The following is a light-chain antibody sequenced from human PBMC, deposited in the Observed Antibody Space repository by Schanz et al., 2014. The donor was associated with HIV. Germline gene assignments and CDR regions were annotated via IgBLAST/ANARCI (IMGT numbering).Light chain of an antibody. J-gene: IGLJ2*01. CDR3: AAWDDSLNGVV. CDR2: SND. Sequence: QSVLTQAPSASGTPGQRVTLSCSGSSSNIGSNTVHWYQQLPGTAPKLLIYSNDQRPSGVPARFSGSKSGTSASLAISGLQSADEADYYCAAWDDSLNGVVFGGGTKLTVL. V-gene: IGLV1-44*01. CDR1: SSNIGSNT.